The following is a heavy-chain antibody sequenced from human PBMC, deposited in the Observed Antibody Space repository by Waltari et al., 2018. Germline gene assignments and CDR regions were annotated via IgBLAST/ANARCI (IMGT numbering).Heavy chain of an antibody. Sequence: EVQMLESGGGLVQPGGSLRPSCVASGFTFSSSAMSWGRQAPGKGLEWVSGIINTGAATYYADSVKGRFTISRDNSKNTVYLQMTSLRAEDTAIYYCAKTIRAPDFWGQGILVTVSS. V-gene: IGHV3-23*01. CDR2: IINTGAAT. CDR3: AKTIRAPDF. J-gene: IGHJ4*02. D-gene: IGHD5-12*01. CDR1: GFTFSSSA.